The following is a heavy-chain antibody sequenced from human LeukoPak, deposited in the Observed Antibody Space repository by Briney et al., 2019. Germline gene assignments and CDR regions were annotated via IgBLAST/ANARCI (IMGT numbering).Heavy chain of an antibody. V-gene: IGHV4-34*01. CDR3: ACSNYYDSSGHATEELDY. Sequence: SETLSLTCAVYGGSFSGYYWSWIRQPPGKGLEWTGEINHSGSTNYNPSLKSRVTISVDTSKNQFSLKLSSVTAADTAVYYCACSNYYDSSGHATEELDYWGQGALVTVSS. CDR1: GGSFSGYY. J-gene: IGHJ4*02. CDR2: INHSGST. D-gene: IGHD3-22*01.